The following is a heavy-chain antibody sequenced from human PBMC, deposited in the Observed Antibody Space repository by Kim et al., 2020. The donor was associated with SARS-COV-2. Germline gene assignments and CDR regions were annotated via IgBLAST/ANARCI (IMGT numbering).Heavy chain of an antibody. D-gene: IGHD5-12*01. CDR1: GGSISSGGYY. V-gene: IGHV4-31*03. Sequence: SETLSLTCTVSGGSISSGGYYWSWIRQHPGKGLEWIGYIYYSGSTYYNPSLKSRVTISVDTSKNQFSLKLSSVTAADTAVYYCARAGGRGWLRLPGIDYWGQGTLVTVSS. CDR2: IYYSGST. CDR3: ARAGGRGWLRLPGIDY. J-gene: IGHJ4*02.